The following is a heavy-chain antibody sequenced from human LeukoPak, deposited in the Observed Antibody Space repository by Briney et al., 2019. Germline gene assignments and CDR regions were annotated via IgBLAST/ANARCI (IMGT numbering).Heavy chain of an antibody. CDR1: GYTFTGYY. D-gene: IGHD2-21*02. CDR2: INPNNGGT. CDR3: ARAYCGGDCYQRSDFDY. Sequence: ASVKVSCKSSGYTFTGYYIHWVRQAPGQGLEWMGWINPNNGGTKYVQKFRGRVTMTRDTSISTAYMELSRLRSDDTAVYYCARAYCGGDCYQRSDFDYWGQGTLVTVSS. J-gene: IGHJ4*02. V-gene: IGHV1-2*02.